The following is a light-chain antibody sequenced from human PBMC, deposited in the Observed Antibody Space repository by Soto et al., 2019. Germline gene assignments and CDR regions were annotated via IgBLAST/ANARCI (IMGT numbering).Light chain of an antibody. Sequence: DIQMTQSPSTLSASVGDRVTITCRASQTISNYLTWYQQRPGKAPKLLIYRSSILQNGVPSRFSGSGSGTEFTLTSSSLQPDDFATYYCQLYYSYATFGQGTRGEI. CDR3: QLYYSYAT. CDR2: RSS. J-gene: IGKJ1*01. V-gene: IGKV1-5*03. CDR1: QTISNY.